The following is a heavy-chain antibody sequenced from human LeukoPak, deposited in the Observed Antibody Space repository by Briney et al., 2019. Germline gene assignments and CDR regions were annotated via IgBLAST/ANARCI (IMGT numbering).Heavy chain of an antibody. V-gene: IGHV4-34*01. J-gene: IGHJ2*01. CDR3: ARIWPDL. Sequence: PSETLSLTCAVYGESFSGYFWSWIRQPPGKGLEWIGEINHSGYTNYNPSLESRVTISVDTSKKQFSLRLNSVTAADTAVYYCARIWPDLWGRGTLVTVSS. D-gene: IGHD3-10*01. CDR1: GESFSGYF. CDR2: INHSGYT.